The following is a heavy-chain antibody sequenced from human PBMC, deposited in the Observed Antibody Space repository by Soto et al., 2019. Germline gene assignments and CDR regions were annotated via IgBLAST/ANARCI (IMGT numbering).Heavy chain of an antibody. CDR1: GYTFSTYG. J-gene: IGHJ5*02. CDR2: ISAYNGNT. CDR3: ARDLIAVRPGWFDP. Sequence: ASVKVSCKASGYTFSTYGISWVRQAPGQGLEWMGWISAYNGNTNYAQKFQGRVTMTTDTFTSTAYMELRSLRSDDTAVYYCARDLIAVRPGWFDPWGQGTLVTVSS. D-gene: IGHD6-6*01. V-gene: IGHV1-18*01.